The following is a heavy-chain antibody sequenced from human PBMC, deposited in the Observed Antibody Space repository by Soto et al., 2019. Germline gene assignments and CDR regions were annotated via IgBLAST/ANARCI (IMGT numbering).Heavy chain of an antibody. D-gene: IGHD2-2*01. J-gene: IGHJ6*02. CDR3: ARHLTDIVVVPAAIYGMDV. V-gene: IGHV5-51*01. CDR1: GYSFTSYW. CDR2: IYPGDSDT. Sequence: GESLKISCKGSGYSFTSYWIGWVRQMPGKGLEWMGIIYPGDSDTRYSPSFQGQVTISADKSISTAYLQWSSLKASDTAMYYCARHLTDIVVVPAAIYGMDVWGQGTTVTVAS.